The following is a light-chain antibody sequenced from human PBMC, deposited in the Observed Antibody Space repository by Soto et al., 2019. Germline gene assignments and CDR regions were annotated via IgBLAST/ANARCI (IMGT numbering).Light chain of an antibody. Sequence: DIVMTQSPDSLAVSLGERATINCKSSQSILSSSNNKNSLAWFQQQPGQPPKLLIYWASTRESGVPDRFSGSGSWTDFTLTISSLQAEEVAVYYCQQYYSSVVTFGQGTRLEIK. CDR1: QSILSSSNNKNS. CDR2: WAS. V-gene: IGKV4-1*01. J-gene: IGKJ5*01. CDR3: QQYYSSVVT.